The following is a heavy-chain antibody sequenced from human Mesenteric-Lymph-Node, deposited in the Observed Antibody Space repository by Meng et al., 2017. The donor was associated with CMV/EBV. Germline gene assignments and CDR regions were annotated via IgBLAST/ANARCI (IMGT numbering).Heavy chain of an antibody. CDR3: ARDKGYCSSTSCYSDAFDI. D-gene: IGHD2-2*01. V-gene: IGHV3-30*02. J-gene: IGHJ3*02. Sequence: GESLKISCAASGFTFSSYGMHWVRQAPGKGLEWVAFIRYDGSNKYYVDSVKGRFTISRDNSKNTLYLQMNSLRAEDTAVYYCARDKGYCSSTSCYSDAFDIWGQGTMVTVSS. CDR1: GFTFSSYG. CDR2: IRYDGSNK.